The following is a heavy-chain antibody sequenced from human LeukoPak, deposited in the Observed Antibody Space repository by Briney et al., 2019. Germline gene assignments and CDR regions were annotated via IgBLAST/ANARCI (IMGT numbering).Heavy chain of an antibody. Sequence: PGGSLRLSCAASGFTFTSYAMHWVRQAPGKGLEWVAVISYDGSNKYYADSVKGRFTISRDNSKNTLYLQMNSLRAEDTAVYYCARERTSSFWFDPWGQGTLVTVSS. J-gene: IGHJ5*02. V-gene: IGHV3-30*04. CDR2: ISYDGSNK. CDR3: ARERTSSFWFDP. D-gene: IGHD2-2*01. CDR1: GFTFTSYA.